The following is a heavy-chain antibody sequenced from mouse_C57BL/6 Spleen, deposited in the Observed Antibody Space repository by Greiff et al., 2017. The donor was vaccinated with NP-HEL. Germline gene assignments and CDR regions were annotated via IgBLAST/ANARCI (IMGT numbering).Heavy chain of an antibody. CDR3: ARGSSGYGY. V-gene: IGHV3-6*01. Sequence: VQLKESGPGLVKPSQSLSLTCSVTGYSITSGYYWNWIRQFPGNKLEWMGYISYDGSNNYNPSLKNRISITRDTSKNQFFLKFNSVTTEDTATYYCARGSSGYGYWGQGTTLTVSS. CDR2: ISYDGSN. D-gene: IGHD3-2*02. CDR1: GYSITSGYY. J-gene: IGHJ2*01.